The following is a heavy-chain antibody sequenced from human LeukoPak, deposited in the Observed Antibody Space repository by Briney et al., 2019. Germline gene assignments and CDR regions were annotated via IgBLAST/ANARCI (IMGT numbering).Heavy chain of an antibody. CDR1: GASISTYY. CDR2: IYYTGST. J-gene: IGHJ3*02. V-gene: IGHV4-59*01. D-gene: IGHD5-24*01. CDR3: AKGRDGFDI. Sequence: SETLSLTCTVSGASISTYYWSWIRQPPGKGLEWTGYIYYTGSTDSNPSLKSRVTISVDTSKNQFSLNLRSVTAEDTALYYCAKGRDGFDIWGQGTMVTVSS.